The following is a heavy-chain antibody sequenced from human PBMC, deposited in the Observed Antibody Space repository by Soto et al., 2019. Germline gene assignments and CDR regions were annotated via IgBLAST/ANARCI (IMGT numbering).Heavy chain of an antibody. D-gene: IGHD3-3*01. CDR3: TRDLDYDFWSGYYYYYYYYGMDV. J-gene: IGHJ6*02. Sequence: GGSLRLSCTASGFTFGDYAMSWFRQAPGKGLEWVGFIRSKAYGGTTEYAASVKGRFTIPRDDSKSIAYLQMNSLKTEDTAVYYCTRDLDYDFWSGYYYYYYYYGMDVWGQGTTVTVSS. V-gene: IGHV3-49*03. CDR1: GFTFGDYA. CDR2: IRSKAYGGTT.